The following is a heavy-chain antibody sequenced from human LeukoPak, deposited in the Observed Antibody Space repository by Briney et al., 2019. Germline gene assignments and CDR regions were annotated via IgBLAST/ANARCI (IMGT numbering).Heavy chain of an antibody. CDR3: ARDGDY. J-gene: IGHJ4*02. Sequence: NPSETLSLTCTVSGGSVSSGSCYWSWIRQPPGKGLEWIGYIYYSGGSTNYNPSLKSRVTISADTSKNQFPLKLSSVTAADTAVYYWARDGDYWGQGTLVTVSS. V-gene: IGHV4-61*01. CDR1: GGSVSSGSCY. CDR2: IYYSGGST.